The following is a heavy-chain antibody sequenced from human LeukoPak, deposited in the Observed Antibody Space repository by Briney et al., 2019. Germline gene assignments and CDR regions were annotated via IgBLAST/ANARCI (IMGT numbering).Heavy chain of an antibody. CDR2: IRYDGSNK. CDR1: GFTFSSYG. J-gene: IGHJ5*02. CDR3: AKTYYDFWSGYRPFDP. Sequence: PGGSLRLSCAASGFTFSSYGMHWVRQAPGKGLEWVAFIRYDGSNKYYADSVKGRFTISRDNSKNTLYLQMNSLRAEDTALYYCAKTYYDFWSGYRPFDPWGQGTLVIVSS. D-gene: IGHD3-3*01. V-gene: IGHV3-30*02.